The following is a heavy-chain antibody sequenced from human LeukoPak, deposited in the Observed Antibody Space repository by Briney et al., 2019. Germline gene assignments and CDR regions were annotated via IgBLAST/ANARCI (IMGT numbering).Heavy chain of an antibody. CDR3: ARILDSAWGELGY. J-gene: IGHJ4*02. D-gene: IGHD6-19*01. CDR1: GFSFSSYG. V-gene: IGHV3-30*02. Sequence: GGSLRLSCAGSGFSFSSYGMHWVRQAPGKGLEWMTFRRCCGSNKYYADSVKGRFTISRDNSKNTLYLQMNSLRAEDTAVYYCARILDSAWGELGYWGQGTLVTVSS. CDR2: RRCCGSNK.